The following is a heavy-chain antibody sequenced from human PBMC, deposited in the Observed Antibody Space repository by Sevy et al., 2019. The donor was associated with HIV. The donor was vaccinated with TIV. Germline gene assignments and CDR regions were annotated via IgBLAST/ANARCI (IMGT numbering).Heavy chain of an antibody. CDR2: ISRSGTST. V-gene: IGHV3-23*05. CDR3: AKGGIYNDYVN. J-gene: IGHJ4*02. D-gene: IGHD3-16*01. Sequence: GGSLRLSCEASGFKLINYDMTWVRQAQGEGLEWVSVISRSGTSTYYADSVRGRFTISRDNFKDTVYLQMNSLRAEDTAVYYCAKGGIYNDYVNWGQGTLVTVSS. CDR1: GFKLINYD.